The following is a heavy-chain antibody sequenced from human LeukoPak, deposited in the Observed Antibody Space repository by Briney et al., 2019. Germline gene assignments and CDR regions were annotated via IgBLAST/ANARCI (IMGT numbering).Heavy chain of an antibody. CDR2: IYYSGST. V-gene: IGHV4-59*01. Sequence: SETLSLTCTVSGGSISSYYWSWIRQPPGKGLEWIGYIYYSGSTNYNPSLKSRVTISVDTSKNQFSLKLSSVTAADTAVYYCAREYCSGGSCYSRVLDPWGQGTLVTVSS. D-gene: IGHD2-15*01. J-gene: IGHJ5*02. CDR3: AREYCSGGSCYSRVLDP. CDR1: GGSISSYY.